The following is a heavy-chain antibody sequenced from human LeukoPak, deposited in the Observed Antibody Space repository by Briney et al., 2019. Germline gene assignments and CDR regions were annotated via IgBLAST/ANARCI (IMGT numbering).Heavy chain of an antibody. J-gene: IGHJ6*03. CDR2: MNPNSGNT. V-gene: IGHV1-8*03. CDR3: ARGRNYDSSGYYYTYYYYYYYMDV. D-gene: IGHD3-22*01. Sequence: ASVKVSCKASGYTFTSYDINWVRQATGQGLEWMGWMNPNSGNTGYAQKFQGRVTITRNTSISTAYMELSSLRSEDTAVYYCARGRNYDSSGYYYTYYYYYYYMDVWGKGTTVTVSS. CDR1: GYTFTSYD.